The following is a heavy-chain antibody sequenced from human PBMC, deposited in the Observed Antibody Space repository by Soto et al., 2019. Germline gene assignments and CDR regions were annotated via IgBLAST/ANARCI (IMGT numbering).Heavy chain of an antibody. CDR2: ISYDVSDK. V-gene: IGHV3-30-3*01. CDR3: ARASSGDISWRKRTFDY. D-gene: IGHD3-10*01. Sequence: QVQLVESGGGVVQPGRSLRLSCTASGFTFSSYAIHWVRQAPGKGLEWVALISYDVSDKYYADSVKGRFTISRDNSKNTLYLQMNGLRVEDTAVYYCARASSGDISWRKRTFDYWGQGTLVTVSS. CDR1: GFTFSSYA. J-gene: IGHJ4*02.